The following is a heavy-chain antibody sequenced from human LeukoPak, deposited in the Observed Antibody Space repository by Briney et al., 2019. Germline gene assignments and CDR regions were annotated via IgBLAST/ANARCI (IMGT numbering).Heavy chain of an antibody. J-gene: IGHJ3*02. CDR1: GYTLTSYG. CDR2: ISAYNGNT. CDR3: ARGGSGRGYDFWSGYYGDAFDI. Sequence: ASVKVSCKASGYTLTSYGISWVRQAPGQGLEWMGWISAYNGNTNYAQKLQGRVTMTTDTSTSTAYMELRSLRSDDTAVYYCARGGSGRGYDFWSGYYGDAFDIWGQGTMVTVSS. V-gene: IGHV1-18*01. D-gene: IGHD3-3*01.